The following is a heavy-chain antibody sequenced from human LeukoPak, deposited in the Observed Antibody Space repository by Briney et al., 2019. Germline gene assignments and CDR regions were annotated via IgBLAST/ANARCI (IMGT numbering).Heavy chain of an antibody. Sequence: GESLKISCKGSGYTFSNYWIGWVRQMPGKGLEWMGIIYPADSDTTYSPSFRGQVTISADKSINTAYLQWSSLKASDTAMYYCASYGDYGGIFDYWGQGTLVTV. J-gene: IGHJ4*02. D-gene: IGHD4-17*01. CDR3: ASYGDYGGIFDY. CDR1: GYTFSNYW. CDR2: IYPADSDT. V-gene: IGHV5-51*01.